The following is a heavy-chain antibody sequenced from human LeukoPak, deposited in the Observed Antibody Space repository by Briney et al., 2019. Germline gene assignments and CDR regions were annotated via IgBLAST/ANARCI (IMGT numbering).Heavy chain of an antibody. CDR2: IYYSGST. CDR3: ARAEGPFDY. J-gene: IGHJ4*02. V-gene: IGHV4-59*05. CDR1: GVSISSYY. Sequence: SETLSLTCTVSGVSISSYYWSWIRQPPGKGLEWIGSIYYSGSTYYNLSLKSRVTISVDTSKNQFSLKLSSVTAADTAVYYCARAEGPFDYWGQGTLVTVSS.